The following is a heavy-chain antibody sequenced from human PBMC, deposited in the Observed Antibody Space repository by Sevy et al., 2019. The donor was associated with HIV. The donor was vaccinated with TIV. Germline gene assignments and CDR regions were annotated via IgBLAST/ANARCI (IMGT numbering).Heavy chain of an antibody. D-gene: IGHD5-18*01. Sequence: SETLSLTCIVSSGSVSSGNNYWSWIRQPPGKGLEWIGYIYYIGNTKYNPSLKSRVTISIDTSKNQFSLNLTSVTAADTAVYYCAMHPSEEGFSYGPFDSWGQGILVTVSS. J-gene: IGHJ5*01. CDR3: AMHPSEEGFSYGPFDS. CDR1: SGSVSSGNNY. CDR2: IYYIGNT. V-gene: IGHV4-61*01.